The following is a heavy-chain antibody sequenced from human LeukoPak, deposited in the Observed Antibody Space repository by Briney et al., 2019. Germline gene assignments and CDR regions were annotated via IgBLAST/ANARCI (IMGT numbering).Heavy chain of an antibody. J-gene: IGHJ4*02. CDR3: ARNHYDSSRGDFDY. CDR2: IWYDGSNK. D-gene: IGHD3-22*01. V-gene: IGHV3-33*01. Sequence: PGRSLRLSCAASGFTFSSYGMHWVRQAPGKGLEWVAVIWYDGSNKYYADSVKGRFTISRDNSKNTLYLQMNSLRAEDTAVYYCARNHYDSSRGDFDYWGQGTLVTVSS. CDR1: GFTFSSYG.